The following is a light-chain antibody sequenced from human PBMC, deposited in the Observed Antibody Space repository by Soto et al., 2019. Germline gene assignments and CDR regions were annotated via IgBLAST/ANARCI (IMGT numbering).Light chain of an antibody. CDR3: QQYNNWPPLT. CDR2: GAS. J-gene: IGKJ4*01. Sequence: EIVMTQSPATLSVSPGERATLSCRASQSVSSNLAWYQQKPGQAPRLLIYGASTSATGIPARFSGSGSGTEFTLTISSLHSEDFAVYYCQQYNNWPPLTFGGGTKVEIK. V-gene: IGKV3-15*01. CDR1: QSVSSN.